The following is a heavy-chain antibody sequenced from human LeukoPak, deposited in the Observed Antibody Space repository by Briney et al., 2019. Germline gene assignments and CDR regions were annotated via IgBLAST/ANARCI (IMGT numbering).Heavy chain of an antibody. D-gene: IGHD2-21*02. CDR1: GGSISSGGYY. V-gene: IGHV4-31*03. CDR3: ARESGVTHYYYGMDV. J-gene: IGHJ6*04. Sequence: SQTLSLTCTVSGGSISSGGYYWSWIRPHPGTGLEWIGYIYYSGSTYYNPSLKSRVTISVDTSMNQFSLKLSSVTAADTAVYYCARESGVTHYYYGMDVWGKGTTVTVSS. CDR2: IYYSGST.